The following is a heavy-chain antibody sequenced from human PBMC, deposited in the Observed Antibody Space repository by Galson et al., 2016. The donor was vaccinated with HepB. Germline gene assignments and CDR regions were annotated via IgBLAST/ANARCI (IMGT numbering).Heavy chain of an antibody. V-gene: IGHV1-18*04. D-gene: IGHD6-19*01. J-gene: IGHJ6*02. CDR3: VRDEVVPGFRGYGIDV. Sequence: SVKVSCKASGYTFTSYGISWVRQAPGQGLEWMGWISAHNGNTYYAQRFQGRVTMTRDTSTSTAYMELRSLRSDDTAVFYCVRDEVVPGFRGYGIDVWGQGTTVAVSS. CDR1: GYTFTSYG. CDR2: ISAHNGNT.